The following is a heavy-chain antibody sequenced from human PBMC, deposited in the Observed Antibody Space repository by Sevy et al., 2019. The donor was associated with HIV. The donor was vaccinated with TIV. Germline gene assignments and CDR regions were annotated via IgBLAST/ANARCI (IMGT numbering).Heavy chain of an antibody. CDR3: ARPGGSGWPDYGMDV. CDR2: IYPSDSDT. CDR1: GYSFTNYW. J-gene: IGHJ6*02. D-gene: IGHD6-19*01. Sequence: GESLKISCKGSGYSFTNYWIGWVRQMPGKGLEWMGIIYPSDSDTKYSPSFQGQVTISVAKSVSTVYLQWSSLKASDTAMYYCARPGGSGWPDYGMDVWGQGTTVTVSS. V-gene: IGHV5-51*01.